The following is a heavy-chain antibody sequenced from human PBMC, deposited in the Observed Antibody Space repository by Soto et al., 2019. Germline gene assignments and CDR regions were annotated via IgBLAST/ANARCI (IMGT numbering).Heavy chain of an antibody. J-gene: IGHJ4*02. Sequence: GESLKISCQGSGYSFASYWIGWVRQMPGKGLEWMGIVYPSDSDTRYSPPFQGQVTISADKSTATAYLQWSSLQASDTAMYYCARGPTTDYFDYWGQGALVTVSS. D-gene: IGHD1-26*01. CDR2: VYPSDSDT. V-gene: IGHV5-51*01. CDR3: ARGPTTDYFDY. CDR1: GYSFASYW.